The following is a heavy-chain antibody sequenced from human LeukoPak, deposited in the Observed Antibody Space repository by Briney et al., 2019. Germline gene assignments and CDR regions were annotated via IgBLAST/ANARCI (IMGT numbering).Heavy chain of an antibody. CDR3: ARQLFWSGYSSDY. Sequence: SETLSLTCTVSGGSISSSSYYWGWIRQPPGKGLEWIGSIYYSGSTYYNPSLKSRVTISVDTSKNQFSLKLSSVTAADTAVYYCARQLFWSGYSSDYWGQGTLVTVSS. D-gene: IGHD3-3*01. CDR1: GGSISSSSYY. J-gene: IGHJ4*01. CDR2: IYYSGST. V-gene: IGHV4-39*01.